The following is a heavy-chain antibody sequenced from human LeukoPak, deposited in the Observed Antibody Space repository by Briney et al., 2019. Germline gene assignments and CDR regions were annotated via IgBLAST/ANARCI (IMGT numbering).Heavy chain of an antibody. J-gene: IGHJ4*02. CDR2: INAGNGHT. V-gene: IGHV1-3*01. CDR3: TRGFDY. Sequence: GASVKVSCKASGYTFTNYALHWVRQAPGQGLEWMGWINAGNGHTKYSQKFQDRVTITRDTSASTAYMELSSLRSEDTAVYYCTRGFDYWGQGTLVTVPS. CDR1: GYTFTNYA.